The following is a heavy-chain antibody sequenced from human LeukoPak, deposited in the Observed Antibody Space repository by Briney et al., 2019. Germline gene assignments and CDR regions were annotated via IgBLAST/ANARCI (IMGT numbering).Heavy chain of an antibody. CDR2: IFYSGST. CDR1: GASISSSSYY. CDR3: ARQVRARATVDY. D-gene: IGHD6-6*01. J-gene: IGHJ4*02. V-gene: IGHV4-39*01. Sequence: SETLSLTCSVSGASISSSSYYWGWVRQPPGTGLEWIGSIFYSGSTYHNPSLKSRVTISVDTSKNQFSLKVSSVTAADTAVYYCARQVRARATVDYWGQGTLVTVSS.